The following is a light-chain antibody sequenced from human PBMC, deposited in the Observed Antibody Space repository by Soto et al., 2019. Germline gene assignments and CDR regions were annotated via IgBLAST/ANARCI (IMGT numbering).Light chain of an antibody. CDR2: GAS. J-gene: IGKJ4*01. V-gene: IGKV3-20*01. CDR1: QRVSSDY. CDR3: QQYGSSPLT. Sequence: EIVLTQSPGTLSLSPGERATLSCRASQRVSSDYLAWYQQKPGQAPRLLIYGASSRATGIPDRFSGSGSVTDFTLTISRLEPEDFAVYYYQQYGSSPLTFGGGTKVEIK.